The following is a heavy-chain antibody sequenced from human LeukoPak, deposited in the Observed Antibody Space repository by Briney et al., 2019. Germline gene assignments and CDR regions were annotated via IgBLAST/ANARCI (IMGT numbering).Heavy chain of an antibody. CDR3: ARDPPDGYNGGI. V-gene: IGHV1-18*01. CDR1: GYTFTNYG. J-gene: IGHJ3*02. CDR2: ISAYNGHT. D-gene: IGHD5-24*01. Sequence: ASVKVSCKASGYTFTNYGISWVRQAPGHGLEWMGWISAYNGHTKYAPKFQGRVTMTTDTSTSTAYMEVRSLRSDDTAVYYCARDPPDGYNGGIWGQGTMVTVSS.